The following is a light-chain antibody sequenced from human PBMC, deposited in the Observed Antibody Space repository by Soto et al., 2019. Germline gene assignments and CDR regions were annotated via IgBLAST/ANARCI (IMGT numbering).Light chain of an antibody. J-gene: IGKJ1*01. CDR3: QHYNSDSDA. CDR1: QRLXSR. Sequence: IRLTKSAATLSASVEDSVTIACRASQRLXSRFAWYQQKPGKAPKILXDKASTLKRGGPSRLSGSGSATEFTLTISSMQPDDFATYYCQHYNSDSDAFGQGTKVDIK. CDR2: KAS. V-gene: IGKV1-5*03.